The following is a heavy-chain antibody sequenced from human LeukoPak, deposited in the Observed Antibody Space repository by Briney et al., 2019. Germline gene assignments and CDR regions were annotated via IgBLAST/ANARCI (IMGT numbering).Heavy chain of an antibody. V-gene: IGHV3-7*01. CDR1: GFTFSSYG. D-gene: IGHD4/OR15-4a*01. J-gene: IGHJ4*02. CDR3: ARDPTDYGTNTFDY. Sequence: GGSLRLSCAASGFTFSSYGMHWARQAPGKGLEWVANIKQDGSEKYYVDSVKGRFTISRDNAKNSLYLQMSSLRAEDTAVYYCARDPTDYGTNTFDYWGQGTLVTVSS. CDR2: IKQDGSEK.